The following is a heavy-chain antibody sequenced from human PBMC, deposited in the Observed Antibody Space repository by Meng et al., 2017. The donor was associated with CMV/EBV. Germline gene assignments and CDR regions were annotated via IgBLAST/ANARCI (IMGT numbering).Heavy chain of an antibody. V-gene: IGHV3-30*02. CDR3: AKPPYDYSNLYYFDY. Sequence: GGSLRLSCAASGFTFSIYGMHWVRQAPGKGLEWVAFIRYDGSNKYYADSVKGRFTISRDNSKNTLYLQMNSLRAEDTAVYYCAKPPYDYSNLYYFDYWGQGTLVTVSS. CDR1: GFTFSIYG. J-gene: IGHJ4*02. CDR2: IRYDGSNK. D-gene: IGHD4-11*01.